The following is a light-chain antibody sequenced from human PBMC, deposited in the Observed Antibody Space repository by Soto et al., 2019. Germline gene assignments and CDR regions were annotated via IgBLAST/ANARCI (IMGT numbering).Light chain of an antibody. Sequence: QSVLTQPPSASGSPGQAGTISCAGNINDVGGYNYVSWYQQHPGKVPQLMIYQVTKRPSGVPDRFSASKSDTTASLTISGLQAEDEGDYYCMSYAGGNRFVFGTGTKVTVL. CDR1: INDVGGYNY. J-gene: IGLJ1*01. CDR2: QVT. CDR3: MSYAGGNRFV. V-gene: IGLV2-8*01.